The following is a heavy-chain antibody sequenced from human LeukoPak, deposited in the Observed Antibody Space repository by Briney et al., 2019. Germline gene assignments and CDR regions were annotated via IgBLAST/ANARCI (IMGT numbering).Heavy chain of an antibody. V-gene: IGHV4-61*02. Sequence: PSETLSLTCTVSGGSISSGSYYWSWIRQPAGKGLEWIGRIYTSGSTNYNPSLKSRVTISVDTSKNQFSLKLSSVTAADTAVYYCARAPLRYFDWLQRSKYYFDYWGQGTLVTVSS. CDR1: GGSISSGSYY. D-gene: IGHD3-9*01. CDR2: IYTSGST. J-gene: IGHJ4*02. CDR3: ARAPLRYFDWLQRSKYYFDY.